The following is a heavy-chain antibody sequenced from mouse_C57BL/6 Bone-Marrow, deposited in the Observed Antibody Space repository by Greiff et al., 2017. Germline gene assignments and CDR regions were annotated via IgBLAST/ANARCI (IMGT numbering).Heavy chain of an antibody. CDR3: ALYYYVRFAY. J-gene: IGHJ3*01. CDR2: IYPGSGNT. D-gene: IGHD1-1*01. Sequence: VMLVESGAELVRPGASVKLSCKASGYTFTDYYINWVKQRPGQGLEWIARIYPGSGNTYYNEKFKGKATLTAEKSSSTAYMQLSSLTSEDSAVYFCALYYYVRFAYWGQGTLVTVSA. V-gene: IGHV1-76*01. CDR1: GYTFTDYY.